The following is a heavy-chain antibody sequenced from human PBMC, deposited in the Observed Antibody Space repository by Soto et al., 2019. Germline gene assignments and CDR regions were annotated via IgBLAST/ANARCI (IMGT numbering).Heavy chain of an antibody. CDR2: MYYSGTT. CDR1: GGSISSSDFY. D-gene: IGHD3-22*01. V-gene: IGHV4-39*01. J-gene: IGHJ5*02. Sequence: QLQLQESGPGLVKPSETLSLTCTVSGGSISSSDFYWGWLRQPPGKGLDFIGSMYYSGTTYYNPSLKNRITICVDTSKNQFSLKLISVTAADTAVYYCAVVDSTGNWFDPWGQGALVTVSS. CDR3: AVVDSTGNWFDP.